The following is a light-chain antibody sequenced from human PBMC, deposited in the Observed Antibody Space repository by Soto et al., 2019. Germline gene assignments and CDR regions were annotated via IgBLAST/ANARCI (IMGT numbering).Light chain of an antibody. J-gene: IGLJ1*01. CDR2: GNS. V-gene: IGLV1-40*01. CDR3: QSYDSSLSAHV. Sequence: QSVLTQPPSVSGAPGQRVTISCTGSSSNIGAGYDVHWYQQLPGTASKLLIYGNSNRPSGVPDRFSGSKSGTSASLAITGLQAEDEADYYCQSYDSSLSAHVFGTGTKVTVL. CDR1: SSNIGAGYD.